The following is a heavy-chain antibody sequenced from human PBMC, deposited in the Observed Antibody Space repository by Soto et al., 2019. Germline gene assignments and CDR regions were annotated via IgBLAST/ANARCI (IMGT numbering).Heavy chain of an antibody. D-gene: IGHD5-18*01. CDR3: ARALIQLWPHYYYGMDV. Sequence: TLSLTCTVSGGSISSGDHYWSWIRQPPGKGLEWIGYIYYSGTTYYNPSLKSRVTISVDTSENQFSLKVNSVTAADTAVYYCARALIQLWPHYYYGMDVWGQGTTVTVSS. J-gene: IGHJ6*02. CDR2: IYYSGTT. V-gene: IGHV4-30-4*01. CDR1: GGSISSGDHY.